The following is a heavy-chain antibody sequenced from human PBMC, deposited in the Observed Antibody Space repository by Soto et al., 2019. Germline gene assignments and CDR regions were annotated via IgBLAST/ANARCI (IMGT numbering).Heavy chain of an antibody. J-gene: IGHJ3*02. CDR1: GFSFSTYE. CDR2: ISKNGIDI. D-gene: IGHD1-26*01. CDR3: APRKYGSFNIGAFDI. Sequence: EVQLVESGGGLVQPGGSLRLSCAASGFSFSTYEMNWVRQAPGKGLEWVSYISKNGIDIYYADSVKGRFTISRDNANKSLFLQMDSLRPEDTAVYYCAPRKYGSFNIGAFDIWGQGTMVTVSS. V-gene: IGHV3-48*03.